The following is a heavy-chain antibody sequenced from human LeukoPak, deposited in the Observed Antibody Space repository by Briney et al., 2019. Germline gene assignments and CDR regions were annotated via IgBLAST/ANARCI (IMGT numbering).Heavy chain of an antibody. CDR2: ISYDGSNT. V-gene: IGHV3-30*18. CDR1: GFTFSSYG. D-gene: IGHD3-9*01. J-gene: IGHJ4*02. Sequence: GRSLRLSCAASGFTFSSYGMHWVRQAPGKGLEWVAVISYDGSNTYYADSVKGRFTISRDNSKNTLYLQMNSLRAEDTAVYYCAKNQDWPGGGLDYWGQGTLVTVSS. CDR3: AKNQDWPGGGLDY.